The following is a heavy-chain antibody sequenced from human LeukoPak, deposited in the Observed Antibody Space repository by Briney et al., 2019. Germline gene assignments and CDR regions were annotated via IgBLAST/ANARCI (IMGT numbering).Heavy chain of an antibody. CDR1: GFTFSSYE. CDR3: ARDGAFYCSGGSCPFDY. Sequence: GGSLRLSCAASGFTFSSYEMNWVRQAPGKGLEWVSYISSSGSTIYYADSVKGRFTISRDNAKNSLYLQMNSLRAEDTAVYYCARDGAFYCSGGSCPFDYWGQGTLVTVSS. J-gene: IGHJ4*02. D-gene: IGHD2-15*01. CDR2: ISSSGSTI. V-gene: IGHV3-48*03.